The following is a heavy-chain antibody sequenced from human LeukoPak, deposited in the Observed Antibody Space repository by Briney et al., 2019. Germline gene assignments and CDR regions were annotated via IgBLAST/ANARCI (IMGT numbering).Heavy chain of an antibody. CDR1: GFSLTTSGVG. CDR2: TYWDDDK. Sequence: SGPTLVKPTQSLTLTCTFSGFSLTTSGVGVGWIRQPPGKALEWLAVTYWDDDKRYSPSLKTRLTITKDTSKNQVVLTMTNMDPVDTATYYCAHVNYGPKYFDYWGQGTLVTVSS. D-gene: IGHD3-10*01. CDR3: AHVNYGPKYFDY. J-gene: IGHJ4*02. V-gene: IGHV2-5*02.